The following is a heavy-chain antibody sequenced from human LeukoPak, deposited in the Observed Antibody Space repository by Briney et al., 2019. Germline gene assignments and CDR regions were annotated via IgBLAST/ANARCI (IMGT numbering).Heavy chain of an antibody. V-gene: IGHV4-38-2*02. J-gene: IGHJ6*03. CDR2: IYHSGST. D-gene: IGHD6-19*01. CDR1: GYSISSGYY. CDR3: ARAPFLYSSGWYGNYYYYYMDV. Sequence: SETLSLTCTVSGYSISSGYYWGWIRQPPGKGLEWIGSIYHSGSTYYNPSLKSRVTISVDTSKNQFSLKLSSVTAADTAVYYCARAPFLYSSGWYGNYYYYYMDVWGKGATVTVSS.